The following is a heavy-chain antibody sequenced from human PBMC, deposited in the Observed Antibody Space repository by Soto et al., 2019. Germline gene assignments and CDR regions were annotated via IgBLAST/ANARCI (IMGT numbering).Heavy chain of an antibody. V-gene: IGHV4-59*01. J-gene: IGHJ5*02. Sequence: QVHLQESGPGLVKPSETLSLTCTVSGDSMRSKYWNWIRQSPGKGLEWIGHVYYDGNTKYNPSLKRRVAISIDTSKSQFSLNLTSVTAADTAMYYCARVFPDDNGDFGWFDPWGQGTLVSVSS. CDR3: ARVFPDDNGDFGWFDP. CDR1: GDSMRSKY. D-gene: IGHD4-17*01. CDR2: VYYDGNT.